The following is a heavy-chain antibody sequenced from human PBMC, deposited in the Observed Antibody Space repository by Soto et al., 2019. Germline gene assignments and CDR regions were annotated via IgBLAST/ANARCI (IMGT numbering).Heavy chain of an antibody. CDR2: IDPSDSYI. D-gene: IGHD6-6*01. CDR1: GYSFTSSW. V-gene: IGHV5-10-1*03. Sequence: EVQLVQSGAEVKKPGESLRISCQGSGYSFTSSWISWVRQMPGEGLEWMGRIDPSDSYINYSPSFQGRVTISADKSISTAYLQWSILKASDTAMYYCARRGSSSSFFYDSWGQGTLVTVSS. CDR3: ARRGSSSSFFYDS. J-gene: IGHJ4*02.